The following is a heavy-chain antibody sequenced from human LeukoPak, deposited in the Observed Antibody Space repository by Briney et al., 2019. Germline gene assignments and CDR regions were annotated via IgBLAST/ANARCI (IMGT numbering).Heavy chain of an antibody. CDR2: IDTYSGKT. J-gene: IGHJ5*02. CDR3: ARDGEIAKAHPFGP. CDR1: GYTYTTDG. Sequence: ASVKVSCKASGYTYTTDGISWVRQAPGQGLEWMGWIDTYSGKTNYAQKFQGRVTKTSDTSTSTAYMELRSLRSDDTAVYYCARDGEIAKAHPFGPWAREPRATVS. V-gene: IGHV1-18*01. D-gene: IGHD6-13*01.